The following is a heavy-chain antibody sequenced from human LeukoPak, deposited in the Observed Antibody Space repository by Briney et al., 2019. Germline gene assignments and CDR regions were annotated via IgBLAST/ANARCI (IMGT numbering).Heavy chain of an antibody. J-gene: IGHJ4*02. D-gene: IGHD1-1*01. CDR1: GGSISVYY. CDR2: IYTSGNT. V-gene: IGHV4-4*07. Sequence: PSETLSLTCTVSGGSISVYYWDWIRQPAGKGLEWIGRIYTSGNTKYNPSLKSRVTISVDKSKNQFSLTLTSVTAADTAVYYCARSTGTNRFDYWGQGTLVTVSS. CDR3: ARSTGTNRFDY.